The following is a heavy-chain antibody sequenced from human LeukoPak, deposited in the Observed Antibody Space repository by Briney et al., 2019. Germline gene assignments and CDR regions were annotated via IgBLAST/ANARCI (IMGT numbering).Heavy chain of an antibody. CDR2: INPNSGGT. D-gene: IGHD3-3*01. J-gene: IGHJ4*02. Sequence: GASVKVSCKASGYTFTGYYMHWVRQAPGQGLEWMGWINPNSGGTNYAQKFQGRVTMTRDTSISTAYMELSRLRSDDTAVYYCARDSRFLEWLLSVGAEYYFDYWAREPWSPSPQ. CDR1: GYTFTGYY. CDR3: ARDSRFLEWLLSVGAEYYFDY. V-gene: IGHV1-2*02.